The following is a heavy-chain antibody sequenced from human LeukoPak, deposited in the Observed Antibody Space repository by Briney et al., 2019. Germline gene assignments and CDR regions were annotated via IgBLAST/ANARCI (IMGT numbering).Heavy chain of an antibody. V-gene: IGHV4-39*07. CDR3: ARLSGIVATIPLGRYYYGMDV. CDR2: IYYSGST. J-gene: IGHJ6*02. D-gene: IGHD5-12*01. Sequence: PSETLSLTCTVSGGSISSSSYYWGWIRQPPGKGLEWIGSIYYSGSTYYNPSLKGRVTISVDTSKNQFSLKLSSVTAADTAVYYCARLSGIVATIPLGRYYYGMDVWGQGTTVTVSS. CDR1: GGSISSSSYY.